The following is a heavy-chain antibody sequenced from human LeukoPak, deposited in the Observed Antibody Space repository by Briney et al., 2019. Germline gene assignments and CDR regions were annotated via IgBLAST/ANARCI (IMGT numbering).Heavy chain of an antibody. Sequence: PSGTLSLTCAVSGGSISSSNWWSWVRQPPGKGLEWIGEIYHSGSTNYNPSPKSRVTISVDKSKNQFSLKLSSVTAADTAVYYYARASYGSGTSGGSGMDVWGKGTTVTVSS. CDR2: IYHSGST. V-gene: IGHV4-4*02. CDR3: ARASYGSGTSGGSGMDV. J-gene: IGHJ6*04. D-gene: IGHD3-10*01. CDR1: GGSISSSNW.